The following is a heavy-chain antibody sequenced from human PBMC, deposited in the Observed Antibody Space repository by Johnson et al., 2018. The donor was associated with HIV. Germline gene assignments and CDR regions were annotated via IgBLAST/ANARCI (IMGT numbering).Heavy chain of an antibody. D-gene: IGHD6-6*01. J-gene: IGHJ3*02. CDR1: GFTFSSYA. V-gene: IGHV3-30*04. CDR2: ISYDGSNK. CDR3: ARDRRSSSFDI. Sequence: VQLVESGGGVVQPGRSLRLSCAASGFTFSSYAMHWVRQAPGKGLEWVAVISYDGSNKYYADSVKGRFTISRDNSKNTLYLQMNSLRAEDTAVYYCARDRRSSSFDIWGQGTMVTVSS.